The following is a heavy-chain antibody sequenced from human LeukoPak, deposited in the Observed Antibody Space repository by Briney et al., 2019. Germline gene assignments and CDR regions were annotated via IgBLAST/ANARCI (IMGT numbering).Heavy chain of an antibody. D-gene: IGHD2-15*01. J-gene: IGHJ4*02. Sequence: GGSLRLSCAASGFTFSDYAMSWVRQAPGKGLEWVSYIYSSGSAIYYVDSVKGRFTVSRDNAKNSLFLQMNSPRAEDTAVYYCVRVKGSYFDYWGQGALVTVSS. CDR2: IYSSGSAI. CDR1: GFTFSDYA. V-gene: IGHV3-48*01. CDR3: VRVKGSYFDY.